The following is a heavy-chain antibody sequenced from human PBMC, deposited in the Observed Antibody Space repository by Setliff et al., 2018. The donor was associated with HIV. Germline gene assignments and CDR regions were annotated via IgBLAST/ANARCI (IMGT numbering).Heavy chain of an antibody. D-gene: IGHD6-19*01. Sequence: PSETLSLTCAVYGGSFSGYYWSWIRQPPGKGLEWIGEINHSGSTNYNPSLNSRVTISVDTSKNQFSLKVNSVTAADTAVYYCARSPRIGVAGEFEYWGQGTLVTVSS. CDR3: ARSPRIGVAGEFEY. CDR2: INHSGST. J-gene: IGHJ4*02. V-gene: IGHV4-34*01. CDR1: GGSFSGYY.